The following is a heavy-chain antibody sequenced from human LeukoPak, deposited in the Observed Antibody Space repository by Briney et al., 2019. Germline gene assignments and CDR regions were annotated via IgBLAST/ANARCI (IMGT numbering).Heavy chain of an antibody. CDR1: GGSISSYY. J-gene: IGHJ6*02. CDR2: IYYSGST. Sequence: SETLSLTCTVSGGSISSYYWSWIRQPPGKGLEWIGYIYYSGSTNYNPSLKSRVTISVDTSKNQFSLKPSSVTAADTAVYYCARSAVIVATNPYYYYGMDVWGQGTTVTVSS. CDR3: ARSAVIVATNPYYYYGMDV. V-gene: IGHV4-59*12. D-gene: IGHD5-12*01.